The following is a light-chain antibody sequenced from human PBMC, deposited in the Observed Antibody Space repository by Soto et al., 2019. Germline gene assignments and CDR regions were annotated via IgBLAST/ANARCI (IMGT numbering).Light chain of an antibody. CDR1: RSVSSN. V-gene: IGKV3-15*01. CDR3: QQYNNWPPFT. J-gene: IGKJ2*01. CDR2: GAS. Sequence: EIVMTQSPATLSVSPGERATLSCRASRSVSSNLAWYQLKPGQAPRLLIFGASTRATGIPARFSGSGPGTEFTLTIGSLQSEDFAVYYCQQYNNWPPFTFGQGTKLEIK.